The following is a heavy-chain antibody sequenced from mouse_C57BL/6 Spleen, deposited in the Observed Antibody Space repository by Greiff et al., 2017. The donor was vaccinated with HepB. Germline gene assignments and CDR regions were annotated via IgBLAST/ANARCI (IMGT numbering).Heavy chain of an antibody. V-gene: IGHV5-12*01. CDR1: GFTFSDYY. D-gene: IGHD2-5*01. CDR2: ISNGGGST. J-gene: IGHJ3*01. CDR3: ARHAAMGYGVYSNYAWFAY. Sequence: EVKLMESGGGLVQPGGSLKLSCAASGFTFSDYYMYWVRQTPEKRLEWVAYISNGGGSTYYPDTVKGRFTISRDNAKNTLYLQMSRLKSEDTAMYYCARHAAMGYGVYSNYAWFAYWGQGTLVTVSA.